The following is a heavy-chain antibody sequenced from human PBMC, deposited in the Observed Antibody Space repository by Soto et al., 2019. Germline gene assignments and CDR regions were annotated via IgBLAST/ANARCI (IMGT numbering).Heavy chain of an antibody. V-gene: IGHV4-59*01. D-gene: IGHD3-3*01. CDR2: IYYSGST. CDR1: GGSISSYH. Sequence: PSETLSLTCTVSGGSISSYHWSWIRQPPGKGLEWIGYIYYSGSTNYNPSLKSRVTISVDTSKNQFSLKLSSVTAADTAVYYCARVAVDPFWAKQDYYYGMDVWGQGTTVTVSS. CDR3: ARVAVDPFWAKQDYYYGMDV. J-gene: IGHJ6*02.